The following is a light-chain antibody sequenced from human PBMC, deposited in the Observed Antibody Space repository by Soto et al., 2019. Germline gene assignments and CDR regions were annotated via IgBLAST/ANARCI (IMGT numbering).Light chain of an antibody. J-gene: IGKJ1*01. CDR3: QQYNKWPRT. CDR1: QSVNIN. CDR2: GAS. V-gene: IGKV3-15*01. Sequence: EIVMTQSPATLSVSPVEGATLACRASQSVNINLAWYQQKPGQAPRVLIFGASSRANGIPARFSGSGAGTEFTLTISNLQTEDFAVYYCQQYNKWPRTFGQGTKVDIK.